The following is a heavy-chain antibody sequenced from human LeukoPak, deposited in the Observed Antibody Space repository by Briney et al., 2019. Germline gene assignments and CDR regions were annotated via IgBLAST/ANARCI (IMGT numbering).Heavy chain of an antibody. CDR3: ARGSFCYGCNWFDP. V-gene: IGHV1-18*01. J-gene: IGHJ5*02. Sequence: ASVNVSCKASGYTFTSYGISWVRQAPGQGLEWMGWISAYNGNTNYAQKLQGRVTMTTDTSTSTAYMELRSLRSDDTAVYYCARGSFCYGCNWFDPWGQGTLVTVSS. CDR1: GYTFTSYG. CDR2: ISAYNGNT. D-gene: IGHD4-17*01.